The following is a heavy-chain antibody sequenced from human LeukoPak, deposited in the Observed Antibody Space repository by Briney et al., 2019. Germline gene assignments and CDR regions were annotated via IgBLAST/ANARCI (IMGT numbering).Heavy chain of an antibody. CDR2: ISSSGSTI. J-gene: IGHJ3*02. Sequence: GGSLRLSCAASGFTFSDYYMSWIRQAPGKGLEWVSYISSSGSTIYYADSVKGRFTISRDNAKNSLYLQMNSLRAEDTAVYYCARGETTVTTFYNAFDIWGQGTMVTVSS. D-gene: IGHD4-17*01. CDR3: ARGETTVTTFYNAFDI. V-gene: IGHV3-11*01. CDR1: GFTFSDYY.